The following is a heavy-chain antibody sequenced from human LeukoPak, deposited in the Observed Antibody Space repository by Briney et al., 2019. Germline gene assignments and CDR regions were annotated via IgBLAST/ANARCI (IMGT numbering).Heavy chain of an antibody. V-gene: IGHV5-51*01. CDR3: ARLEVSDERELLYFDY. CDR2: IYPGDSDT. D-gene: IGHD3-10*01. CDR1: GYSFTHYW. Sequence: GESLKISCKGSGYSFTHYWIGWVRQMPGKGLEWMGIIYPGDSDTRYSPSFQGQVTISADKSISTAYLQWSSLKASDTAMFYCARLEVSDERELLYFDYWGQGTLVTVSS. J-gene: IGHJ4*02.